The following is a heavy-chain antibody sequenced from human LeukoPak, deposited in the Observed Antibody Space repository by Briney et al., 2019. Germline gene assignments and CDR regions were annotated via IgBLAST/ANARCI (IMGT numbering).Heavy chain of an antibody. Sequence: GGSLRLSCTASGFTFGDYAMSWIRQAPGKGLEWVGFIKSKAYGETADYAASVKGRFTISRDDSKAIAYLQMNSLKTEDTAVYHCTRDRGAYNLYDYWGQGTLVTVSS. V-gene: IGHV3-49*03. CDR2: IKSKAYGETA. D-gene: IGHD1-1*01. CDR3: TRDRGAYNLYDY. J-gene: IGHJ4*02. CDR1: GFTFGDYA.